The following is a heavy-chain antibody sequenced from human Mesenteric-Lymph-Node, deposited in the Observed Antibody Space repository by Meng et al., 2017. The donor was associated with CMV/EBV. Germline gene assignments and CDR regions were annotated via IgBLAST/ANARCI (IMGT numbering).Heavy chain of an antibody. J-gene: IGHJ3*02. Sequence: ASVKVSCKASGGTFSSYTISWVRQAPGQGLEWMGWISAYNGNTNYAQKLQGRVTMTTDTSTSTAYMELSSLRSEDTAVYYCARASGDQLLLSDIWGQGTMVTVSS. CDR3: ARASGDQLLLSDI. CDR1: GGTFSSYT. V-gene: IGHV1-18*01. D-gene: IGHD2-2*01. CDR2: ISAYNGNT.